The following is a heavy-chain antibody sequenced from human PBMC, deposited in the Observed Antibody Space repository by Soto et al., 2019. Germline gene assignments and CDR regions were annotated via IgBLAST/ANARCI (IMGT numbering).Heavy chain of an antibody. CDR3: AKGVIAVAGDHFDY. D-gene: IGHD6-19*01. CDR2: ISGTGSNT. CDR1: GFTFSSYA. V-gene: IGHV3-23*01. J-gene: IGHJ4*02. Sequence: EVQLLDSGGGLVQPGGSLRLSCGASGFTFSSYARGWVRQAPGRGLGWVATISGTGSNTYYADSVKGRFTISRDNSKKMVYLQMNSLRAADTAVYFCAKGVIAVAGDHFDYWGQGTLVTVS.